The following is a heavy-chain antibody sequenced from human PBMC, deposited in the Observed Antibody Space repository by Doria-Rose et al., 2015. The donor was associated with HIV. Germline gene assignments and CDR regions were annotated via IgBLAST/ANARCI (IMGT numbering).Heavy chain of an antibody. D-gene: IGHD6-13*01. Sequence: SGPVLVKPTETLTLTCTVSGVSLSSPGMGVSWIRQPPGKALEWLANMFSYDDRAYKTSLKSRLTISRGTSKSQVVLTMTDMDPVDTATYYCARIKSSRWYHRYYFDFWGQGTLVIVSA. V-gene: IGHV2-26*01. CDR1: GVSLSSPGMG. CDR3: ARIKSSRWYHRYYFDF. J-gene: IGHJ4*02. CDR2: MFSYDDR.